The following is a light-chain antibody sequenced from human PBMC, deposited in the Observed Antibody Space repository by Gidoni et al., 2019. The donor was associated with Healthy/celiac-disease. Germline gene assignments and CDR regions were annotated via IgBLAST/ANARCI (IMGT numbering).Light chain of an antibody. V-gene: IGKV3-20*01. J-gene: IGKJ2*04. CDR1: QSVSSSY. Sequence: EIALTQFPGTLSLSPGERATLSCRASQSVSSSYLAWYQQKPGQAPRRLIYGASSRATGIPDRFSGSGSGTDFTLTISRLEPEDFAVYYCQQYGSSPCSFGQGTKLEIK. CDR2: GAS. CDR3: QQYGSSPCS.